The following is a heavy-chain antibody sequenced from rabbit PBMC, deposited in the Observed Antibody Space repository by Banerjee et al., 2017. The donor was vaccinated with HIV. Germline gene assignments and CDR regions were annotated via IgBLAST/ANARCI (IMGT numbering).Heavy chain of an antibody. D-gene: IGHD2-1*01. V-gene: IGHV1S45*01. CDR3: ARDNYDDYGSWDAFDP. CDR1: GFYLSSRYW. CDR2: IDASSGAP. Sequence: QEQLEESGGDLVKPEGSLTLTCTASGFYLSSRYWICWVRQAPGKGLEWIACIDASSGAPWYASWAKGRFTISKTSSTTVTLQMTSLTAADTATYFCARDNYDDYGSWDAFDPWGPGTLVTVS. J-gene: IGHJ2*01.